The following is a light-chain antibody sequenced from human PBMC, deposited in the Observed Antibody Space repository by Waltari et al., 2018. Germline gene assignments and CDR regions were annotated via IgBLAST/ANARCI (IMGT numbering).Light chain of an antibody. Sequence: DIHMPQSPSSLSAVVADRVIITCQAVQDVISYLNWYQQKSGRAPKLLIFGASTLKTGIPSRFSGSGSGTRFTLTINGLQPEDLGTYYCQQYHSLPLTFGGGTKVEI. V-gene: IGKV1-33*01. CDR1: QDVISY. J-gene: IGKJ4*01. CDR2: GAS. CDR3: QQYHSLPLT.